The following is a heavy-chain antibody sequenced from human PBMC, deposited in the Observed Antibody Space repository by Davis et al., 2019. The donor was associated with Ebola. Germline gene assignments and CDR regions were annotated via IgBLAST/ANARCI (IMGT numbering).Heavy chain of an antibody. Sequence: GESLKISCAASGFTFSSYWMHWVRQAPGKGLVWVSRINSDGSSTSYADSVKGRFTISRDNAKNTLYLQMNSLRAEDTAVYYCASVYSSSWGWFDPWGQGTLVTVSS. V-gene: IGHV3-74*01. CDR2: INSDGSST. J-gene: IGHJ5*02. D-gene: IGHD6-13*01. CDR3: ASVYSSSWGWFDP. CDR1: GFTFSSYW.